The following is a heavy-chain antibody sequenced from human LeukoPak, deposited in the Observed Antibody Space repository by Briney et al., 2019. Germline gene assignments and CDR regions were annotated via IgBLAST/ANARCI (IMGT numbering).Heavy chain of an antibody. CDR3: AKGGGPIFYDSSGYPNDY. D-gene: IGHD3-22*01. CDR2: IRYDGSNK. Sequence: PGGSLRLSCAASGFTLSSYGMHWVRQAPGKGLEWVAFIRYDGSNKYYADSVKGRFTISRDNSKNTLYLQMNSLRAEDTAVYYCAKGGGPIFYDSSGYPNDYWRQGTLVTVSS. V-gene: IGHV3-30*02. CDR1: GFTLSSYG. J-gene: IGHJ4*02.